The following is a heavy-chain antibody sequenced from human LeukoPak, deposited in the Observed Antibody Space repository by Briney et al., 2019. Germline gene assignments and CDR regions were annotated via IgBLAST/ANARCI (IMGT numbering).Heavy chain of an antibody. CDR2: ISFGSSTI. V-gene: IGHV3-48*04. CDR1: GFTFKSYG. J-gene: IGHJ4*02. CDR3: ARAVGLAGYDGLFDY. Sequence: PGGSLRLSCAASGFTFKSYGMNWVRQAPGKGLEWVSYISFGSSTIYHADSVKGRFTISRDNAKNSLYLQMNSLRAEDTAVYYCARAVGLAGYDGLFDYWGQGTLVTVSS. D-gene: IGHD2-15*01.